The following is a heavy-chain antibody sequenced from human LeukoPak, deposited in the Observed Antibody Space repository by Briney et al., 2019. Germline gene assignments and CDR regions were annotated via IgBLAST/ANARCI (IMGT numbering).Heavy chain of an antibody. V-gene: IGHV4-59*01. Sequence: SETLSLTCTVSGGSISTYYWSWIRQPPGKGLEWIGYVYYSGSTNYKSSLQSRVSISVDTSKNQFSLKLSSVTAADTAVYYCARSSSVAGYGMDVWGQGTTVTVSS. CDR2: VYYSGST. J-gene: IGHJ6*02. D-gene: IGHD6-6*01. CDR3: ARSSSVAGYGMDV. CDR1: GGSISTYY.